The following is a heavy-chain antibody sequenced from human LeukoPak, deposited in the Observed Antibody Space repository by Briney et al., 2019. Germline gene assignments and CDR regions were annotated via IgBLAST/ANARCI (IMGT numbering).Heavy chain of an antibody. Sequence: SETLSLTCTVSGGSISSTSYHWGWIRQPPGKGLEWIGSIYYSGTTYYNPSLKSRVTISVDTSKNQFSLKLSSVSAADTAVYYCARHAGRGSFDIWGQGTMVTVSS. D-gene: IGHD1-1*01. J-gene: IGHJ3*02. V-gene: IGHV4-39*01. CDR1: GGSISSTSYH. CDR3: ARHAGRGSFDI. CDR2: IYYSGTT.